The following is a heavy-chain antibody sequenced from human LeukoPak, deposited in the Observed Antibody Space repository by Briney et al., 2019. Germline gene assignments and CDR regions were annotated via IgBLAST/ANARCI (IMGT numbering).Heavy chain of an antibody. CDR2: VYHSGST. Sequence: SETLSLTCIVSGGSISSNSHYWGWIRQPPGKGLEWIGSVYHSGSTYYNPSLKSRVTISVDTSKNQFSLKLSSVTAADTAVYYCARVPHSSSSEWFDPWGQGTLVTVSS. J-gene: IGHJ5*02. CDR1: GGSISSNSHY. D-gene: IGHD6-6*01. V-gene: IGHV4-39*07. CDR3: ARVPHSSSSEWFDP.